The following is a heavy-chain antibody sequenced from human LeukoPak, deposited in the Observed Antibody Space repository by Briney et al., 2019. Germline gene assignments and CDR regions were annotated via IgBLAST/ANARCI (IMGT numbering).Heavy chain of an antibody. J-gene: IGHJ4*01. V-gene: IGHV3-30*02. CDR1: GFTFSTSC. D-gene: IGHD5-24*01. Sequence: GRSLRLSCAASGFTFSTSCMHWVRQTPGKGLEWVTFIRYDGSNKYYPGAVKGRFTISSDNSKNTLYLQMNSLRAEDTAVYYCAKSVLHREGYNLGPLVYWGHGTLVTVSS. CDR3: AKSVLHREGYNLGPLVY. CDR2: IRYDGSNK.